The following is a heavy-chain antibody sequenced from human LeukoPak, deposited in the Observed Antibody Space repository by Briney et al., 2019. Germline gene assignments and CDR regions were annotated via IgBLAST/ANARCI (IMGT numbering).Heavy chain of an antibody. J-gene: IGHJ4*02. Sequence: GASVKVSCKASGGTFSSYAISWVRQAPGQGLEWMGGIIPIFGTANYAQKFQGRVTITTDESTSTAYMELSSLRSEDTAVYYCARGRSYYYDSSGYYSLDYWGQGTLVTVSS. CDR3: ARGRSYYYDSSGYYSLDY. CDR2: IIPIFGTA. CDR1: GGTFSSYA. V-gene: IGHV1-69*05. D-gene: IGHD3-22*01.